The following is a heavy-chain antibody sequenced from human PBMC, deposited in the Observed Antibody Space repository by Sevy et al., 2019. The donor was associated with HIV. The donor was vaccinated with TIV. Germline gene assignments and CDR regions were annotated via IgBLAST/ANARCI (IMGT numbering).Heavy chain of an antibody. Sequence: GGSLRLSCAASGFTFSDHYMEWVRQAPGKGLEGVGRTRNKADSYTTEYAASVKGRFTISRDDSKNSLYLQMNSLKTEDTAVYYCATHAGIAAAGRVFDYWGQGSLVTVSS. V-gene: IGHV3-72*01. D-gene: IGHD6-13*01. CDR1: GFTFSDHY. J-gene: IGHJ4*02. CDR3: ATHAGIAAAGRVFDY. CDR2: TRNKADSYTT.